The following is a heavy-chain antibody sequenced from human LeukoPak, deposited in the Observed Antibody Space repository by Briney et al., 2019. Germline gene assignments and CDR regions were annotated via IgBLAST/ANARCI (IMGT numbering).Heavy chain of an antibody. V-gene: IGHV1-2*02. CDR3: ARWGYCTNGVCYLNYFEY. Sequence: GASVTLSCRASGYTFTGYYIHWVRQAPGQGLEWMGWINPTSGGTKYAQKFQGRVTMTRDTSISTASMELSRLRSDDTAVYYCARWGYCTNGVCYLNYFEYWGQGTLVIVSS. CDR2: INPTSGGT. CDR1: GYTFTGYY. J-gene: IGHJ4*02. D-gene: IGHD2-8*01.